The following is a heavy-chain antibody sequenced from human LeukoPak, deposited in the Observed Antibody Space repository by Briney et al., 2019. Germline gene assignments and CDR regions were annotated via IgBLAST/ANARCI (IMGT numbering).Heavy chain of an antibody. J-gene: IGHJ4*02. D-gene: IGHD6-13*01. CDR1: GGTFSSYA. Sequence: SVEVSCKASGGTFSSYAISWVRQAPGQGLEWMGRIIPILGIANYAQKFQGRVTITADKSTSTAYMELSSLRSEDTAVYYCARGRQQLTLDYWGQGTLVTVSS. CDR3: ARGRQQLTLDY. V-gene: IGHV1-69*04. CDR2: IIPILGIA.